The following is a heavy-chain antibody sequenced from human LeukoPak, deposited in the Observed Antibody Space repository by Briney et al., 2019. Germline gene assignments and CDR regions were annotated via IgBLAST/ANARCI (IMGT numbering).Heavy chain of an antibody. Sequence: PGRSLRLSCAASGFTFSSYAMHWVRQAPGKGLEWVAVISYDGSNKYYADSVKGRLTISRDNSKNTLYLQMNSLRAEDTAVYYCARWAFPRGGYSSSWRSYYGMDVWGQGTTVTVSS. CDR2: ISYDGSNK. V-gene: IGHV3-30-3*01. CDR1: GFTFSSYA. CDR3: ARWAFPRGGYSSSWRSYYGMDV. J-gene: IGHJ6*02. D-gene: IGHD6-13*01.